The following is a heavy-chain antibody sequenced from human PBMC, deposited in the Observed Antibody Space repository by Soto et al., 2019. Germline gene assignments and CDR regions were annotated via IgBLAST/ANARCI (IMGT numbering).Heavy chain of an antibody. CDR2: ISSSSSTI. J-gene: IGHJ2*01. D-gene: IGHD3-16*02. V-gene: IGHV3-48*01. CDR1: GFTFSSYS. CDR3: ARPYDYIWGSYRYGYWYLDL. Sequence: PGGSLRLSCAASGFTFSSYSMNWVRQAPGKGLEWVSYISSSSSTIYYADSVKGRFTISRDNAKNSLYLQMNSLRAEDTAVYYCARPYDYIWGSYRYGYWYLDLWGRGTLVTVSS.